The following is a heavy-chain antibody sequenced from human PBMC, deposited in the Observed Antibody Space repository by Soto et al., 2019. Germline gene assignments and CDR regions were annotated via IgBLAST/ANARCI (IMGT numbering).Heavy chain of an antibody. CDR2: IYYSGST. Sequence: SEPLSLTCTFSGGSISGYYWSWIRQPPGKGLEWIGYIYYSGSTNYNPSLKSRVTISVDTSKKQFSLKRSSVTAADTAVYYCALVQASSGRYGGHYYGMDDWGQGTTVTVSS. V-gene: IGHV4-59*01. CDR1: GGSISGYY. D-gene: IGHD6-19*01. J-gene: IGHJ6*02. CDR3: ALVQASSGRYGGHYYGMDD.